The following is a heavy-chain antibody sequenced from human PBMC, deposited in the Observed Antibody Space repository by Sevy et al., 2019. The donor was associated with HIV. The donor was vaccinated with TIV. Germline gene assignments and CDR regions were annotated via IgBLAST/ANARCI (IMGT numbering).Heavy chain of an antibody. CDR2: ITRNSYEAYGGTT. CDR3: TRGLATADTPEYYFDY. CDR1: GFTFEDYA. Sequence: GGSLRLSCTTSGFTFEDYALSWFRQAPGKGLEWVAFITRNSYEAYGGTTDYAASVKGRFIISRDDSKSIAYLQMNSLKTEVTAVYYCTRGLATADTPEYYFDYWGQGTLVTVSS. D-gene: IGHD5-12*01. J-gene: IGHJ4*02. V-gene: IGHV3-49*03.